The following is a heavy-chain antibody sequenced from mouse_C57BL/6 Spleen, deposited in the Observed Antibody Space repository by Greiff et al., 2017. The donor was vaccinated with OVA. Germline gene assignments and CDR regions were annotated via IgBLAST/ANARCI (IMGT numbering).Heavy chain of an antibody. CDR1: GYAFSSSW. CDR2: IYPGDGDT. J-gene: IGHJ2*01. D-gene: IGHD2-1*01. V-gene: IGHV1-82*01. CDR3: ARGDLLWYVYFDY. Sequence: QVQLKQSGPELVKPGASVKISCKASGYAFSSSWMNWVKQRPGKGLEWIGRIYPGDGDTNYNGKFKGKATLTADKSSSTAYMQLSSLTSEDSAVYFCARGDLLWYVYFDYWGQGTTLTVSS.